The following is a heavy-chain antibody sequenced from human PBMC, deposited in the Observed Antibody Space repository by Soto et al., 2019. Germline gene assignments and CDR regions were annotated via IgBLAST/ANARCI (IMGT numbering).Heavy chain of an antibody. Sequence: QVRLQQWGAGLLKPSETLSLTCAVFGGSFGGFYWTWIRQPPGKGLEWIGEINNSGGSNYNPSLKSRVTISIDTSKNQLSLKLRSVVAADTAVYYCARGYSAVGADWSQGTLVTISS. J-gene: IGHJ4*02. CDR1: GGSFGGFY. V-gene: IGHV4-34*01. CDR2: INNSGGS. CDR3: ARGYSAVGAD. D-gene: IGHD2-21*01.